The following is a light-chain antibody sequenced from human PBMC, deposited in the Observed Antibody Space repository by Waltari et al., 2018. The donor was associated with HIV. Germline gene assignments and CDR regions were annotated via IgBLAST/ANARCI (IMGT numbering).Light chain of an antibody. Sequence: QSALTQPASVSGSPGQSITISCTGTSSEVGGYNYVYWYQQHPGKAPKLMIFEVSNRPSGVSNRFSGSKSVNTASLTISGLQAEDEADYYCSSYTTRSTPDPNWVFGGGTKLTVL. CDR2: EVS. J-gene: IGLJ3*02. CDR3: SSYTTRSTPDPNWV. V-gene: IGLV2-14*01. CDR1: SSEVGGYNY.